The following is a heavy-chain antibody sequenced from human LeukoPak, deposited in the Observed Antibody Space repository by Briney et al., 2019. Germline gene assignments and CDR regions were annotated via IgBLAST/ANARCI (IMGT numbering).Heavy chain of an antibody. J-gene: IGHJ4*02. V-gene: IGHV3-30-3*01. CDR2: ISYDGINK. Sequence: GGSLRLSCAASGFTFSNYAMHWVRQDPGKGLEWVAVISYDGINKYYADSVKGRFTISRDNANNSLSLQMNSLRDEDTAVYYCVLGSPFDYWGQGTLVTVSS. CDR1: GFTFSNYA. D-gene: IGHD3-10*01. CDR3: VLGSPFDY.